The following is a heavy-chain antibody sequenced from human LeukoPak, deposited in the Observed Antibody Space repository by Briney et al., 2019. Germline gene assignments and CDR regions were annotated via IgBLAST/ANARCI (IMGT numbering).Heavy chain of an antibody. D-gene: IGHD3-22*01. Sequence: SATLSLTCAVYGGSFSGYYWSWIRQPPGKGLEWIGEINHSGSTNYNPSLKSRVTISVDTSKNQFSLKLSSVTAADTAVYYCARVYAPYYYDSSGYFGYWGQGTLVTVSS. V-gene: IGHV4-34*01. CDR2: INHSGST. CDR1: GGSFSGYY. J-gene: IGHJ4*02. CDR3: ARVYAPYYYDSSGYFGY.